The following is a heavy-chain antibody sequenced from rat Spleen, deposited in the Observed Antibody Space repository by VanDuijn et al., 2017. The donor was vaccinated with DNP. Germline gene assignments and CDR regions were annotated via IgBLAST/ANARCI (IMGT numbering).Heavy chain of an antibody. CDR2: ITYDGRHT. J-gene: IGHJ2*01. D-gene: IGHD1-2*01. V-gene: IGHV5-7*01. CDR3: GRRRSSYDY. CDR1: GFTFSNYG. Sequence: EVQLVESGGGLVQPGRSLKLSCAASGFTFSNYGMAWVRQAPEKGLEWVATITYDGRHTYYRDSVQGRFTIYRDQTKSILYLQIDNLGSEETATYFCGRRRSSYDYWGQGTMVTVSS.